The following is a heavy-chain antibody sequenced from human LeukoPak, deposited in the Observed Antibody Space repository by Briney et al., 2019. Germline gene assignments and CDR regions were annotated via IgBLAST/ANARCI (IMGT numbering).Heavy chain of an antibody. CDR3: ARELFSSGSCPDG. CDR1: GFTFSYYA. D-gene: IGHD3-10*01. CDR2: IWSDGSNK. V-gene: IGHV3-33*01. Sequence: GGSLRLSCSASGFTFSYYAIHWVRQAPGKGLEWVALIWSDGSNKYYADSVKGRITISRDNSKNTVYLQMNSLRAEDTAVNYCARELFSSGSCPDGWGQGTLVTVSS. J-gene: IGHJ4*02.